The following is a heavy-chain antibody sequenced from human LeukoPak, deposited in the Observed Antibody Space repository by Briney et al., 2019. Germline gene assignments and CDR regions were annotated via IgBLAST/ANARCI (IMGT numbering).Heavy chain of an antibody. CDR2: MNTDGSRT. J-gene: IGHJ4*02. D-gene: IGHD2-15*01. V-gene: IGHV3-74*01. CDR1: GFTFSIYW. CDR3: ARACSGGSCYSH. Sequence: GGSLRLSCAASGFTFSIYWMHCVRRAPGEGLWFVSRMNTDGSRTSYADSVKGRFTISRHNAKNPLYLQMNSLRAEDTAVYYCARACSGGSCYSHWGQGTLVTVSS.